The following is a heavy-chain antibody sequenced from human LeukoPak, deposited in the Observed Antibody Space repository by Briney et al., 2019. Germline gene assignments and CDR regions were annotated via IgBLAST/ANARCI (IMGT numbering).Heavy chain of an antibody. CDR2: IYSGGST. J-gene: IGHJ4*02. CDR3: ASISKGQWLPHY. V-gene: IGHV3-66*01. Sequence: GGSLRLSCAASGFTFSSYWMSWVRQAPGKGLEWVSVIYSGGSTYYADSVKGRFTISRDNSKNTLYLQMNSLRAEDTAVYYCASISKGQWLPHYWGQGTLVTVSS. CDR1: GFTFSSYW. D-gene: IGHD6-19*01.